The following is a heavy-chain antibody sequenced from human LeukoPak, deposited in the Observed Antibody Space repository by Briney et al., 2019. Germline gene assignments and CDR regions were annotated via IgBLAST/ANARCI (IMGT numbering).Heavy chain of an antibody. CDR1: GYTFTSYG. Sequence: ASVKVSCKASGYTFTSYGISWVRQATGQGLEWMGWMNPNSGNTGYAQKFQGRVTMTRNTSISTAYMELSSLRSEDTAVYYCARPVLGYGDEYGMDVWGQGTTVTVSS. J-gene: IGHJ6*02. CDR2: MNPNSGNT. D-gene: IGHD4-17*01. V-gene: IGHV1-8*02. CDR3: ARPVLGYGDEYGMDV.